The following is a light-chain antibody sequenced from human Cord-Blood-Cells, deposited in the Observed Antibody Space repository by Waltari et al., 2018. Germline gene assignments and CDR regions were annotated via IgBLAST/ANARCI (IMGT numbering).Light chain of an antibody. CDR2: GSS. V-gene: IGKV3-15*01. CDR1: QSVSSN. Sequence: EIVMTQSPATLSVSPGERATLPCRASQSVSSNLAWYQQKPGQAPRLLIYGSSTRPTGIPARFSGSGSGTEFTLTISSLQSEDFAVYYCQQYNNWLTFGGGTKVEIK. J-gene: IGKJ4*01. CDR3: QQYNNWLT.